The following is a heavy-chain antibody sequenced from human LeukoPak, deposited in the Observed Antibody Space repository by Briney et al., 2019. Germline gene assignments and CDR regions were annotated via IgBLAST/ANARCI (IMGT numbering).Heavy chain of an antibody. Sequence: QAGGSLRLSCAASGFTVSSDYMSWVRQAPGKGLEWVSVIYSGGNTYYADSVKGRFTISRDNSKNTLYLQMNSLRAEDTAVYYCARGPDYGGNSNLEDYWGQGTLVTVSS. CDR1: GFTVSSDY. CDR2: IYSGGNT. V-gene: IGHV3-53*01. D-gene: IGHD4-23*01. J-gene: IGHJ4*02. CDR3: ARGPDYGGNSNLEDY.